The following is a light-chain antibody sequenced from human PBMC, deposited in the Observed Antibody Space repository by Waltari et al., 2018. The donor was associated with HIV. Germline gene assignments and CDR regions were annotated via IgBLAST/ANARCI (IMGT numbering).Light chain of an antibody. CDR3: QQYYSPPLA. CDR1: QSVLYRPNNNCY. J-gene: IGKJ4*01. Sequence: IVMTQSLDSLAVSLDERATITFKSRQSVLYRPNNNCYLTWYQQKPGQAPKLLIYGASIRESGVPDRFSGSGSGTDFTLTISSLQAEDVAIYYCQQYYSPPLAFGGGTKVEIK. CDR2: GAS. V-gene: IGKV4-1*01.